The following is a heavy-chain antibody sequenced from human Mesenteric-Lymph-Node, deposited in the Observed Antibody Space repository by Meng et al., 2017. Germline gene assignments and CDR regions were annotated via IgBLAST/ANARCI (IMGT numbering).Heavy chain of an antibody. Sequence: VQLVQSGADVKKPGDSVTGPCQASGYTFTSYYLHWVRQAPGQGLEWMGRINPNSGGTNFAQKFQGRVIMTRDTSISTAYMELSSLGFDDTAVYYCAKALGWGSSPDYWGQGILVTVSS. CDR1: GYTFTSYY. J-gene: IGHJ4*02. V-gene: IGHV1-2*06. CDR3: AKALGWGSSPDY. CDR2: INPNSGGT. D-gene: IGHD2-21*01.